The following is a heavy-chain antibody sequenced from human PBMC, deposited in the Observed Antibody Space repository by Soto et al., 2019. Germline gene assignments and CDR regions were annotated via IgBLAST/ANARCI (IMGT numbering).Heavy chain of an antibody. D-gene: IGHD3-22*01. CDR1: GYTFASYG. CDR3: ARLYYYDSSGLNWFDP. CDR2: ISAYNGNT. V-gene: IGHV1-18*01. Sequence: ASVKVSCKASGYTFASYGISWVRQAPGQGLEWMGGISAYNGNTNYAQKLQGRVTMTTDTSTSTAYMELRSLRSDDTAVYYCARLYYYDSSGLNWFDPWGQGTLVTVSS. J-gene: IGHJ5*02.